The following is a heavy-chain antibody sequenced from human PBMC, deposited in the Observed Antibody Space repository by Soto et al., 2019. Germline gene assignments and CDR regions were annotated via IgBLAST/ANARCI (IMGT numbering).Heavy chain of an antibody. V-gene: IGHV4-59*07. CDR1: GGSINIYD. D-gene: IGHD2-21*01. J-gene: IGHJ5*02. CDR2: IYYSGST. Sequence: PSGTLSLTCTASGGSINIYDWSWTRQPPGKGLEWIGYIYYSGSTNYNPSLKSRVTISVDTSKNQFSLKLSSVTAADTAVYYCARGEGWHKDGWFDPWGKGTLVTVSS. CDR3: ARGEGWHKDGWFDP.